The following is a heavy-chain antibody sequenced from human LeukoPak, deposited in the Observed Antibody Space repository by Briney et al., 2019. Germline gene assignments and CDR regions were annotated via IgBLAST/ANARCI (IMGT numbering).Heavy chain of an antibody. D-gene: IGHD3-10*01. V-gene: IGHV4-59*01. CDR3: ARFTTMVRGVIYWFDP. J-gene: IGHJ5*02. CDR2: IYNSGST. CDR1: GGSISSYY. Sequence: SETLSLTCIVSGGSISSYYWSWIRQPPGKGLEWIAYIYNSGSTNYNPSLKSRVTISVDTSKNQFSLKLSSVTAADTAVYYCARFTTMVRGVIYWFDPWGQGTLVTVSS.